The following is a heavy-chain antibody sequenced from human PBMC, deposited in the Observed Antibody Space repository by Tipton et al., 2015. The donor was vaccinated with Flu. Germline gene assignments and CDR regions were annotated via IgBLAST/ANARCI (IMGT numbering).Heavy chain of an antibody. CDR3: ARLPRHYGDYPLDY. Sequence: GEALGTHYWTWFRQPAGERLEWIGRIFATGTAIYNPSLRSRVTMSVDTSKNQFSLNLTSVTAADTAVYYCARLPRHYGDYPLDYWGPGIMVNVSS. CDR2: IFATGTA. CDR1: GEALGTHY. V-gene: IGHV4-4*07. D-gene: IGHD4-17*01. J-gene: IGHJ4*01.